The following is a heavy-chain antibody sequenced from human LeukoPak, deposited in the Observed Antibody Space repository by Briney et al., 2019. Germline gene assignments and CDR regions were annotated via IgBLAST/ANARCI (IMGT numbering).Heavy chain of an antibody. Sequence: PSETLSLTCAVYGGSFSGYYWSWIRQPPGKGLEWIGEINHSGSTNYNPSLKSRVTISVDTSKNQFSLKLSSVTAADTAVYYCARGVAVAGHEAHYYYGMDVWGQGTTVTVSS. CDR2: INHSGST. V-gene: IGHV4-34*01. J-gene: IGHJ6*02. CDR1: GGSFSGYY. D-gene: IGHD6-19*01. CDR3: ARGVAVAGHEAHYYYGMDV.